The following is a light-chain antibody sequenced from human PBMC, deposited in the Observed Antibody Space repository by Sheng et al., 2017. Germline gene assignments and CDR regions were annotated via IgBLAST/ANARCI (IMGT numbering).Light chain of an antibody. CDR1: QSVDSSY. V-gene: IGKV3-20*01. Sequence: EIVLTQSPGSLSLSPGERATLSCRASQSVDSSYLAWYQQRPGQAPRLLIFGASSRATGIPDRFSGSGSGTDFTLTISRLEPEDFAVYYCQQYGRSPATFGPGTKVD. CDR3: QQYGRSPAT. J-gene: IGKJ3*01. CDR2: GAS.